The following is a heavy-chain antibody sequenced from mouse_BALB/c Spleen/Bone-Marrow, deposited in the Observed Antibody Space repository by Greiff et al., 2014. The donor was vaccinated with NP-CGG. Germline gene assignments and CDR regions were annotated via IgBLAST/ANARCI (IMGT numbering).Heavy chain of an antibody. V-gene: IGHV1S56*01. J-gene: IGHJ1*01. CDR3: ARRFITTTHWYFDV. D-gene: IGHD1-2*01. CDR2: IYPGNVNT. Sequence: VQLQQSGPELVKPGASVRISCKASGFTFTSYFIHWMKERPGQGLEWIGWIYPGNVNTNYNKKFKGKATLTADKSSTTAYMQLSSLTSEDSAVYFCARRFITTTHWYFDVWGAGTTVTVSS. CDR1: GFTFTSYF.